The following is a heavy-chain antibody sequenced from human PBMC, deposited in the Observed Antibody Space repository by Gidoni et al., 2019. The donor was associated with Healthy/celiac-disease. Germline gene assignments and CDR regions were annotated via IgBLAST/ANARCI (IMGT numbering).Heavy chain of an antibody. CDR1: GFTFSSYG. CDR2: IWYDGSNK. Sequence: QVQLVESGGGVVQPGRSLRRSCAASGFTFSSYGMHWVRPAPGKGLEWVAVIWYDGSNKYYADSVKGRFTISRDNSKNTLYLQMNSLRAEDTAVYYCARETQGFDPWGQGTLVTVSS. J-gene: IGHJ5*02. CDR3: ARETQGFDP. V-gene: IGHV3-33*01.